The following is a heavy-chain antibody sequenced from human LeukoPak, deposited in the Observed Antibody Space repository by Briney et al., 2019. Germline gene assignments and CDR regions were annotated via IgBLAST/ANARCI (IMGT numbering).Heavy chain of an antibody. CDR1: GGSISSYY. CDR2: IYYSGST. V-gene: IGHV4-59*08. CDR3: AFSITGTYSPYYYYYGRDV. Sequence: SETLSLTCTVSGGSISSYYWSWIRQPPGKGLEWIGYIYYSGSTNYNPSLKSRVTISVDTSKNQFSLKLSSVTAADTAVYYCAFSITGTYSPYYYYYGRDVWGQGPTVTVSS. J-gene: IGHJ6*02. D-gene: IGHD1-26*01.